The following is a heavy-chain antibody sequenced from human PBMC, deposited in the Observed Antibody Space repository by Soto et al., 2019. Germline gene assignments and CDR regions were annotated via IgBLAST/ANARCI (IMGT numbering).Heavy chain of an antibody. CDR3: ARGWGYDSTYYYYAY. Sequence: QVQLVQSGAEVRKPGSSVRVSCKASGGSFNRHTISWVRQAPGQGLEWMGGIIPIFGTANHAQKFQGRVTIIADESTSTVYMESSSLRSDDTAIYYCARGWGYDSTYYYYAYWGQGTLVIVSS. V-gene: IGHV1-69*01. D-gene: IGHD3-16*01. J-gene: IGHJ4*02. CDR2: IIPIFGTA. CDR1: GGSFNRHT.